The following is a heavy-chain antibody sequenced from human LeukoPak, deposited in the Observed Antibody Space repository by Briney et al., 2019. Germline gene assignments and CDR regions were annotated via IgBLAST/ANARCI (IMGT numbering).Heavy chain of an antibody. D-gene: IGHD2-21*02. CDR1: GASITSYY. CDR2: DHHSGTT. V-gene: IGHV4-59*01. J-gene: IGHJ3*02. CDR3: ARWGESGDSVVHAFDI. Sequence: PSETLSLTXTVSGASITSYYWNWMRQSPGKGLEWIGYDHHSGTTNYNPSLESRGTISVDTSKNQFSLKLSSVSAADTAVYYCARWGESGDSVVHAFDIWGRGTMVTVSS.